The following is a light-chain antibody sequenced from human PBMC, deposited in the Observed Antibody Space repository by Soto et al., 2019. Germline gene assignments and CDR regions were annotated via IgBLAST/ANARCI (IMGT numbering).Light chain of an antibody. CDR2: DVS. Sequence: QSVLTQPASVSGSPGQSITISCTGTSSDVGAYKYVSWYQQHPGKAPRLMMYDVSNRPSGVSTRFSGSKSGNTASLTTSGLQAEDEADYYCTSYTISSTLRYVFGTGTKVTVL. V-gene: IGLV2-14*01. CDR1: SSDVGAYKY. CDR3: TSYTISSTLRYV. J-gene: IGLJ1*01.